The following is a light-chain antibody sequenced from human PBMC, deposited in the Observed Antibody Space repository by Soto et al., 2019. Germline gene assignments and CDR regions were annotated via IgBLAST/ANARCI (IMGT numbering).Light chain of an antibody. J-gene: IGKJ3*01. CDR3: QKYDSAPET. CDR1: QGISND. Sequence: DIQMTQSPSSLSASVGDRVTITCRASQGISNDLAWYQQKPGKVPRLLIYATSILQSGVPTRFSGSGSRTDFTLTISSLQPEDVAIYSCQKYDSAPETFGPGTKVDLK. V-gene: IGKV1-27*01. CDR2: ATS.